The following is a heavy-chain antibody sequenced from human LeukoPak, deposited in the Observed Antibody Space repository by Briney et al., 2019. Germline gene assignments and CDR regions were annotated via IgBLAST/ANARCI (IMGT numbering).Heavy chain of an antibody. Sequence: EASVKVSCKASGYTFTGYYMHWVRQAPGQGLEWVGWINPNSGGTNYAQKFQGRVTMTRDTSISTAYMELSRLRSDDTAVYYCARAHYYYYYYMDVWGKGTTVTVSS. CDR3: ARAHYYYYYYMDV. CDR2: INPNSGGT. CDR1: GYTFTGYY. V-gene: IGHV1-2*02. J-gene: IGHJ6*03.